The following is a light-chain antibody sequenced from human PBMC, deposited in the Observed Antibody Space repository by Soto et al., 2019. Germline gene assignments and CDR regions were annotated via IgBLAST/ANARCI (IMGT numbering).Light chain of an antibody. CDR2: GAS. J-gene: IGKJ4*02. V-gene: IGKV3-15*01. CDR1: ESVGST. Sequence: EIFMTQSPATLSVSPGEKVILSCRASESVGSTLAWYQQKPVQAPRLLIRGASTRATGVPARLSGTGSWTEFTLTLSSLQSEDFAVYYCHQYSTSLTFGGGTTLEIK. CDR3: HQYSTSLT.